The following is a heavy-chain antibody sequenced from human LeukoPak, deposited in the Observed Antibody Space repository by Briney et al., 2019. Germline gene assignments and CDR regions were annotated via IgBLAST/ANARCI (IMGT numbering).Heavy chain of an antibody. D-gene: IGHD3-10*01. CDR3: ARDLRGITMVRGVIKGLGY. Sequence: GASVKVSCKASGYTFTGYYMHWVRQAPGQGLEWMGWINPNSGGTNYAQKFQGRVTMTRDTSNSTAYMELSRLRSDDTAVYYCARDLRGITMVRGVIKGLGYWGQGTLVTVSS. CDR1: GYTFTGYY. V-gene: IGHV1-2*02. J-gene: IGHJ4*02. CDR2: INPNSGGT.